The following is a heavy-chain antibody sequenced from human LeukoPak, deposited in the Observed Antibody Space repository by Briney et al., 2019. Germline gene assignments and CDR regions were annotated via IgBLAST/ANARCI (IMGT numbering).Heavy chain of an antibody. V-gene: IGHV1-8*03. D-gene: IGHD3-3*01. CDR1: GYTFTSYD. J-gene: IGHJ5*02. CDR3: ARVWYYDFWSGPLGKFDP. Sequence: ASVKVSCKASGYTFTSYDINWVRQATGQGLEWMGWMNPNSGNTGYAQKFQGRVTITRNTSISTAYMELSSLRSEDTAVYYCARVWYYDFWSGPLGKFDPWGQGTLVTVSS. CDR2: MNPNSGNT.